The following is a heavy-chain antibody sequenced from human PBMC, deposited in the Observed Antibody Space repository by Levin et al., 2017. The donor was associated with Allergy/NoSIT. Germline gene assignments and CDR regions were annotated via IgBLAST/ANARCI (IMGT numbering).Heavy chain of an antibody. V-gene: IGHV1-69*13. CDR1: GGTFSSYA. D-gene: IGHD4-17*01. CDR3: ARDRLPTVTNRFDY. Sequence: SVKVSCKASGGTFSSYAISWVRQAPGQGLEWMGGIIPIFGTANYAQKFQGRVTITADESTSTAYMELNSLRSEDTAVYYCARDRLPTVTNRFDYWGQGTLVTVSS. CDR2: IIPIFGTA. J-gene: IGHJ4*02.